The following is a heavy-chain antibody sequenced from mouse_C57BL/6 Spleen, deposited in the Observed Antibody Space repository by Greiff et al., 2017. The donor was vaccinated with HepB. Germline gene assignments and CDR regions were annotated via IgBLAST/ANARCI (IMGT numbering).Heavy chain of an antibody. CDR2: INPSNGGT. J-gene: IGHJ3*01. D-gene: IGHD2-4*01. Sequence: QVQLQQPGTELVKPGASVKLSCKASGYTFTSYWMHWVKQRPGQGLEWIGNINPSNGGTNYNEKFKSKATLTVDKSSSTAYMQLSSLTSEDSAVYCCARGGDDYTISPWFAYWGQGTLVTVSA. CDR1: GYTFTSYW. V-gene: IGHV1-53*01. CDR3: ARGGDDYTISPWFAY.